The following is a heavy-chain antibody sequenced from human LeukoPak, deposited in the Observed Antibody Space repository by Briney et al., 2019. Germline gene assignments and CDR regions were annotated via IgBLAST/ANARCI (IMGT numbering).Heavy chain of an antibody. Sequence: PGGSLTLSCAASGFTFSSYAMHWVRQAPGKGLEWVAVISYDGSNKNYADSVKGRFTISGDNSKNTLYLQMNSLRAEDTSVYYCARSPGILGTNYFDYWGQGTLVTVSS. CDR3: ARSPGILGTNYFDY. D-gene: IGHD1-26*01. J-gene: IGHJ4*02. V-gene: IGHV3-30*04. CDR2: ISYDGSNK. CDR1: GFTFSSYA.